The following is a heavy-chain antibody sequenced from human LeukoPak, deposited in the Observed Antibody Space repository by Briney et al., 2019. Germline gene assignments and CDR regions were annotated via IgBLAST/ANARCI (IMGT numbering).Heavy chain of an antibody. J-gene: IGHJ4*02. Sequence: ASVTVSCKASGYTFTRYGISWVRQAPGQGLEWMGWISAYNGNTNYAQTLQGRVTVTTDTSTRTAYMELRSLRADDTAVYYCARGSIAARSHPFDYWGQGTLVTVSS. CDR2: ISAYNGNT. CDR3: ARGSIAARSHPFDY. D-gene: IGHD6-6*01. V-gene: IGHV1-18*01. CDR1: GYTFTRYG.